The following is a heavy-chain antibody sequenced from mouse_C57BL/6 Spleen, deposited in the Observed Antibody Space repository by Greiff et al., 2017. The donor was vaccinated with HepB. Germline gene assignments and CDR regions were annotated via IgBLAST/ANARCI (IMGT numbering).Heavy chain of an antibody. CDR3: ARGDDGYYGHYYAMDY. CDR2: IYPRSGNT. D-gene: IGHD2-3*01. Sequence: VQLQQSGAELARPGASVKLSCKASGYTFTSYGISWVKQRTGQGLEWIGEIYPRSGNTYYNEKFKGKATLTADKSSSTAYMELRSLTSEDSAVYFCARGDDGYYGHYYAMDYWGQGTSVTVSS. CDR1: GYTFTSYG. V-gene: IGHV1-81*01. J-gene: IGHJ4*01.